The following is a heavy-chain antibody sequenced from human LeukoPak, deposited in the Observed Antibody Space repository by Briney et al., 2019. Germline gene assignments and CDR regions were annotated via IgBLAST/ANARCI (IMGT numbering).Heavy chain of an antibody. CDR3: ARNSSDWYGYMDV. V-gene: IGHV1-18*01. J-gene: IGHJ6*04. CDR2: ISTYNGYA. CDR1: GYTFTIYG. Sequence: APVRASCTPSGYTFTIYGISWVRQAPGQGLEWMGWISTYNGYANYAQKLQGRVTMTTETSTSTAYMELRSLRSDDTAVYYCARNSSDWYGYMDVWGKGTTVTVSS. D-gene: IGHD6-19*01.